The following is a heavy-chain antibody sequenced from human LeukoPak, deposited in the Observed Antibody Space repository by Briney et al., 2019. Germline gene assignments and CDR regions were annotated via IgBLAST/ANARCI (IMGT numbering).Heavy chain of an antibody. J-gene: IGHJ3*02. CDR1: GYTFTNFY. Sequence: ASVKVSCKASGYTFTNFYLHWVRQAPGQGLEWMGIINPTTGSTTYAQKLQGRVAMTRDMSTSTVYMELSSLRSEDTAVYFCARDLNPQSIGMRAFDIWGQGTMVTASS. D-gene: IGHD1-14*01. CDR3: ARDLNPQSIGMRAFDI. V-gene: IGHV1-46*01. CDR2: INPTTGST.